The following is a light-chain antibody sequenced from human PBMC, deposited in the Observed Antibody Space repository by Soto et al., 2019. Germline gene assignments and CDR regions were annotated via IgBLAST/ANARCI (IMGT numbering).Light chain of an antibody. CDR1: QSISSY. J-gene: IGKJ1*01. CDR2: AAS. Sequence: DIQMTQSPSSLSASVGDRVTITCPASQSISSYLNWYQQKPGKAPKLIIYAASSLQSGVPSRFSGSGSGTDFTLTISSLQPEDVATYYCHQSYSTLWTLGQGTKVDIK. V-gene: IGKV1-39*01. CDR3: HQSYSTLWT.